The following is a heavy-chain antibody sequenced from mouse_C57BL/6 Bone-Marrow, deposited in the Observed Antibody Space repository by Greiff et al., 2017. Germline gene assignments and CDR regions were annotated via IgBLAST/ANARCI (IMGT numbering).Heavy chain of an antibody. D-gene: IGHD2-14*01. Sequence: QVQLQQPGAELVKPGASVKMSCKASGYTFTSYWITWVKQRPGQGLEWIGDIYPTSGRTNYNEKFKSKAILTVDTSSNTAYMQLSSLTSEDSAVFYGARSGTLVRSFDYWGQGTTLTVSS. V-gene: IGHV1-55*01. CDR2: IYPTSGRT. CDR3: ARSGTLVRSFDY. J-gene: IGHJ2*01. CDR1: GYTFTSYW.